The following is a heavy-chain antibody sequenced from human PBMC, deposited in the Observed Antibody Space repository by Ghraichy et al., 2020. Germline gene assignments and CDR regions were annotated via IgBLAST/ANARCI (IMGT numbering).Heavy chain of an antibody. V-gene: IGHV3-7*01. CDR3: ATWVYNGSGALDP. J-gene: IGHJ5*02. CDR1: GFTFSSYW. D-gene: IGHD3-10*01. CDR2: IKEDGSEK. Sequence: GGSLRLSCVVSGFTFSSYWMSWVRQAPGKGLEWVANIKEDGSEKYYVDSVKGRFTVSRDNAKKSLYLQMSSLRVEDTAVYYCATWVYNGSGALDPWGQGTLVTVSS.